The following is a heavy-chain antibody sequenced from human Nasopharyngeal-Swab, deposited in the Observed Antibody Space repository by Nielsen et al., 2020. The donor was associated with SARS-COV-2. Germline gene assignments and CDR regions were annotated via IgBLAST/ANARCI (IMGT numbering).Heavy chain of an antibody. D-gene: IGHD6-6*01. V-gene: IGHV3-53*05. J-gene: IGHJ4*02. CDR1: GFIVSSTY. CDR2: TEIGGIT. Sequence: GESLKISCAVSGFIVSSTYMSWVRQAPGKGLEWVSVTEIGGITHYADSVKGRFTISRDNSKNTLYLQMNSLRAEDTAVYYCARDSPVLGVAFDYWGQGTLVTVSS. CDR3: ARDSPVLGVAFDY.